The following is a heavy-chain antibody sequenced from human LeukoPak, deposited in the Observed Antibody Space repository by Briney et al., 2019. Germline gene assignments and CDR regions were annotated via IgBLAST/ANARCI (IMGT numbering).Heavy chain of an antibody. CDR1: GGSISSGGYY. CDR2: IYYSGST. Sequence: MASQTLSLTCTVSGGSISSGGYYWSWIRQHPGKGLEWIGYIYYSGSTYYNPSLKSRVTISVDTSKNQFSLKLSSVTAADTAVYYCARVSRWQLVYYYGMDVWGQGTTVTVSS. CDR3: ARVSRWQLVYYYGMDV. D-gene: IGHD6-13*01. J-gene: IGHJ6*02. V-gene: IGHV4-31*03.